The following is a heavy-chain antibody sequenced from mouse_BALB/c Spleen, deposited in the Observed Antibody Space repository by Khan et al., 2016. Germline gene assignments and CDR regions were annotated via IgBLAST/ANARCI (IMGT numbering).Heavy chain of an antibody. D-gene: IGHD2-14*01. V-gene: IGHV3-2*02. J-gene: IGHJ2*01. CDR3: ARRVRRFDY. CDR2: ISYSGYT. Sequence: EVQLQESGPGLVKPSQSLSLTCTITGYSITSDYAWNWIRQFPGKKLEWMGYISYSGYTTYNPSLKRRISITRDTSKNQFFLQLSSVTTADTATDYCARRVRRFDYWGQGTTLTVSS. CDR1: GYSITSDYA.